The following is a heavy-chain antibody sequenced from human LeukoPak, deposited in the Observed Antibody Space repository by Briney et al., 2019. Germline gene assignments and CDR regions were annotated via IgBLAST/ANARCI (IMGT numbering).Heavy chain of an antibody. V-gene: IGHV4-38-2*02. CDR3: ARETDYVWGSMNV. Sequence: NPSETLSLTCTVSGGSISSYYWSWIRQPPGKGLEWIGSIYHSGSTYYNPSLKSRVTISVDTSKNQFSLKLSSVTAADTAVYYCARETDYVWGSMNVWGQGTLVTVSS. CDR1: GGSISSYY. D-gene: IGHD3-16*01. J-gene: IGHJ4*02. CDR2: IYHSGST.